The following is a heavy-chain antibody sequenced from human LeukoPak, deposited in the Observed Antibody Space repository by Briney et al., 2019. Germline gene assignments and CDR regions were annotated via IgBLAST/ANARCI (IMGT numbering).Heavy chain of an antibody. CDR3: AKPITVSGATDGFDI. CDR2: IKQDGNEK. V-gene: IGHV3-7*01. Sequence: GGSLRLSCAASGFTFSSYWMNSVRQAPGKGLEWVANIKQDGNEKYYVGSVKGRFTISRDNAKNSLYLQMNSLRVEDTAVYYCAKPITVSGATDGFDIWGQGTMVTVSS. D-gene: IGHD3-3*01. CDR1: GFTFSSYW. J-gene: IGHJ3*02.